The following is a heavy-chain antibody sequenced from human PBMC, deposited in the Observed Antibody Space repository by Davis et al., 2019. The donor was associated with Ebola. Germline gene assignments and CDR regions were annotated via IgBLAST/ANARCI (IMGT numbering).Heavy chain of an antibody. Sequence: MPSETLSLTCTVSGDSVSSSYWSWVRQPPGRGLEWIGSVHNSGTTRYNPSLKSRVTISVDTSSNNFSLILSAVTAADAAVYYCARHVAHGSGTEALDYWGQGTLVTVSS. CDR1: GDSVSSSY. D-gene: IGHD3-10*01. V-gene: IGHV4-59*08. CDR2: VHNSGTT. J-gene: IGHJ4*02. CDR3: ARHVAHGSGTEALDY.